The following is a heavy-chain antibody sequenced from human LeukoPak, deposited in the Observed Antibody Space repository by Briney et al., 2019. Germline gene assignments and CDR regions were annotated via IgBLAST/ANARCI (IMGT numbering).Heavy chain of an antibody. CDR1: GGSISSGGYY. D-gene: IGHD3-3*01. CDR3: ARFWSGYYHWFDP. V-gene: IGHV4-61*08. CDR2: IYYSGST. Sequence: SETLSLTCTVSGGSISSGGYYWSWIRQHPGQGLEWIGYIYYSGSTNYNPSLKSRVTISVDTSKNQFSLKLSSVTAADTAVYYCARFWSGYYHWFDPWGQGTLVTVSS. J-gene: IGHJ5*02.